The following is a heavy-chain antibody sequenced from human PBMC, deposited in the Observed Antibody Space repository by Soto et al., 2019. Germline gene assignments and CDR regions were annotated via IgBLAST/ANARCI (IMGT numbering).Heavy chain of an antibody. CDR2: INHSGST. CDR3: ARRLGRITIFGVVIREGWFDP. J-gene: IGHJ5*02. CDR1: GGSFSGYY. Sequence: PSETLSLTCAVYGGSFSGYYWSWIRQPPGKGLEWIGEINHSGSTNYNPSLKSRVTISVDTSKNQFSLKLSSVTAADTAVYYCARRLGRITIFGVVIREGWFDPWGQGTLVTFSS. D-gene: IGHD3-3*01. V-gene: IGHV4-34*01.